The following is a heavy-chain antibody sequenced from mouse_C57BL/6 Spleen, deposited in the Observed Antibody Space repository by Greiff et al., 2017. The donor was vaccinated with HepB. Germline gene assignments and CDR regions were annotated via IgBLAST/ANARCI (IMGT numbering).Heavy chain of an antibody. J-gene: IGHJ3*01. CDR3: ARDTWEAFAY. CDR1: GFTFSSYA. D-gene: IGHD4-1*01. V-gene: IGHV5-4*01. Sequence: DVMLVESGGGLVKPGGSLKLSCAASGFTFSSYAMSWVRQTPEKRLEWVATISDGGSYTYYPDNVKGRFTISRDNAKNNLYLQMSHLKSEDTAMYYCARDTWEAFAYWGRGTLVTVSA. CDR2: ISDGGSYT.